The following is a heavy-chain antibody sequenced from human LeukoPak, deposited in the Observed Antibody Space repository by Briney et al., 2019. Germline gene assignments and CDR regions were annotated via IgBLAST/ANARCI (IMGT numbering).Heavy chain of an antibody. Sequence: KPSETLSLTCTVSGGSMESYYWSWLRQPPGEGPEWIGYITYSGGTNYNPSLRSRVTISVDASKNQFSLKMNFATAADTAVYYCARGAGWWSHWGQGTLVTVSS. CDR3: ARGAGWWSH. CDR1: GGSMESYY. CDR2: ITYSGGT. J-gene: IGHJ4*02. D-gene: IGHD6-19*01. V-gene: IGHV4-59*13.